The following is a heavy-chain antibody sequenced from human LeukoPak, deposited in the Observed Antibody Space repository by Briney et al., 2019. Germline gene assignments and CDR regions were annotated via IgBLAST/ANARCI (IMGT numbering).Heavy chain of an antibody. Sequence: PGGSLRLSCAASGFTFSDHYMDWVRQAPGKGLEWVGRTRNKANSYTTEYAASVKGRLIISRDDSKNSLYLQMNSLKTEDTAVYYCARVGSIVGAIGWGQGTLVTVSS. CDR2: TRNKANSYTT. CDR3: ARVGSIVGAIG. D-gene: IGHD1-26*01. J-gene: IGHJ4*02. V-gene: IGHV3-72*01. CDR1: GFTFSDHY.